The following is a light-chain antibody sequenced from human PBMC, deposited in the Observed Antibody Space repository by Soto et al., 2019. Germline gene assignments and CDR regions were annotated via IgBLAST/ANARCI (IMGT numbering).Light chain of an antibody. CDR3: GTWDTSLSAVV. V-gene: IGLV1-51*01. CDR1: TSNIGNNY. J-gene: IGLJ2*01. Sequence: QSVLTQPPSVSAAPGQKVTISCSGSTSNIGNNYVSWYQHLPGTAPKLLIYDNSKRPSGIPDRFSGSKSGTSATLGITGLQTGDEADYHCGTWDTSLSAVVFGGGTKVTVL. CDR2: DNS.